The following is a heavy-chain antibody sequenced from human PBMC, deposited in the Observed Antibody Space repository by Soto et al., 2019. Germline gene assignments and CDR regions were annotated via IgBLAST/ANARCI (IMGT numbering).Heavy chain of an antibody. CDR1: GFTFSSYG. J-gene: IGHJ6*02. Sequence: QVQLVESGGGGVQPGRSLRLFCAASGFTFSSYGMHWVRQAPGKGLEWVAVIWYDGSKTFYVDSVKGRLTISRDNSENTLYLQMNSLRAEDTAVYYCARGNIKSYGMDVWGQGTTVIVSS. CDR3: ARGNIKSYGMDV. V-gene: IGHV3-33*01. CDR2: IWYDGSKT.